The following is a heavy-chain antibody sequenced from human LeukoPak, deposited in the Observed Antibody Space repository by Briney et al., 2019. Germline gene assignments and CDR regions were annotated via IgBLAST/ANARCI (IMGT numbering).Heavy chain of an antibody. D-gene: IGHD3/OR15-3a*01. V-gene: IGHV3-30-3*01. CDR3: ARETLRDLHWYFDL. J-gene: IGHJ2*01. CDR2: LSYDGINE. CDR1: GFTVSSHA. Sequence: PGGSLRLSCAGSGFTVSSHAMHWVRQAPGKGLEWVAVLSYDGINENYVDSLRGRFTISRDSFKNTLYLQMNSLTTDDTALYYCARETLRDLHWYFDLWGRGTLVTVSS.